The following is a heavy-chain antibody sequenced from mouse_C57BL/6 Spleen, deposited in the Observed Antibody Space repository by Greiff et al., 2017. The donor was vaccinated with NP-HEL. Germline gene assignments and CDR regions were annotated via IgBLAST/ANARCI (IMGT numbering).Heavy chain of an antibody. CDR3: ARSGDGYYPPFAY. CDR1: GYTFTSYW. Sequence: VQLQQSGAELAKPGASVKLSCKASGYTFTSYWMHWVKQRPGQGLEWIGYINPSSGYTKSNQKFKDKATLTADKSSSTAYMQLSSLTYEDSAVYYCARSGDGYYPPFAYWGQGTLVTVSA. CDR2: INPSSGYT. D-gene: IGHD2-3*01. J-gene: IGHJ3*01. V-gene: IGHV1-7*01.